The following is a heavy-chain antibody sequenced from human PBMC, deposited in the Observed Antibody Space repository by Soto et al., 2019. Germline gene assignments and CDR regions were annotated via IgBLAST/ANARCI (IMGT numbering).Heavy chain of an antibody. V-gene: IGHV1-18*01. Sequence: ASVKVSCKASGYTFTSYGISWVRQAPGQGLEWMGWISAYNGNTNYAQKLQGRVTMTTDTSTSTAYMELRSLRSDDTAVYYCARDQWIAVGVTNWFDLWGQGTLVTVSS. D-gene: IGHD6-19*01. CDR2: ISAYNGNT. CDR3: ARDQWIAVGVTNWFDL. J-gene: IGHJ5*02. CDR1: GYTFTSYG.